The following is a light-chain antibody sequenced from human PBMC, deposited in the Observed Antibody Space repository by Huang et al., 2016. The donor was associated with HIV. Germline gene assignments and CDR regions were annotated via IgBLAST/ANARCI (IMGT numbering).Light chain of an antibody. J-gene: IGKJ2*01. V-gene: IGKV1-33*01. CDR3: QQYNDLPYT. CDR2: DAS. CDR1: QDINNF. Sequence: DIQMTQSPSSLSASVGDRVTITCQASQDINNFLNWYQQKPGKAPKLLIYDASNLETGVPSRFSGGGSGTDFSFTIINLQPEDFATYFCQQYNDLPYTFGQGTKLEFK.